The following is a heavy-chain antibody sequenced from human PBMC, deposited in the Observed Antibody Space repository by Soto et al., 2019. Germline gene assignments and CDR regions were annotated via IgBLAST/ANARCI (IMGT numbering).Heavy chain of an antibody. CDR2: IYNSGTT. CDR3: ARDPAP. Sequence: PSETLSLTCTVSGGSITRGGYYWSWIRQHPGKGLEWIGYIYNSGTTYYNPSLKSRVNISVDTSKNQFSLKLTSVTAADTAVYYCARDPAPWGQGTLVTVSS. J-gene: IGHJ5*02. V-gene: IGHV4-31*03. CDR1: GGSITRGGYY.